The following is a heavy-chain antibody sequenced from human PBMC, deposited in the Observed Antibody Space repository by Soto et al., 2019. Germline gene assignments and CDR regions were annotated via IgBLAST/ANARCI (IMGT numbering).Heavy chain of an antibody. CDR2: INHSGST. J-gene: IGHJ4*02. CDR3: ARVYYDFWSGYPPRHYFDY. CDR1: GGSFSGYY. V-gene: IGHV4-34*01. D-gene: IGHD3-3*01. Sequence: SETLSLTCAVYGGSFSGYYWSWIRQPPGKGLEWIGEINHSGSTNYNPSLKSRVTISVDTSKNQFSLKLSSVTAADTAVYYCARVYYDFWSGYPPRHYFDYWGQGTLVTVSS.